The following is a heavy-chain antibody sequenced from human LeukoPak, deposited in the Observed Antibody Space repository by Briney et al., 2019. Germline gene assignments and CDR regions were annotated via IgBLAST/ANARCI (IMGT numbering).Heavy chain of an antibody. CDR2: INPNSGGT. J-gene: IGHJ5*02. Sequence: ASVKVSCKASGYTFTGYYMHWVRQAPGQGLEWMGWINPNSGGTNYAQKFQGRVTMTRDTSISTAYMELSRLRSDDTAVYYCARDKSSDYYGSRSTNWFDPWGQGTLVTVSS. CDR1: GYTFTGYY. V-gene: IGHV1-2*02. CDR3: ARDKSSDYYGSRSTNWFDP. D-gene: IGHD3-10*01.